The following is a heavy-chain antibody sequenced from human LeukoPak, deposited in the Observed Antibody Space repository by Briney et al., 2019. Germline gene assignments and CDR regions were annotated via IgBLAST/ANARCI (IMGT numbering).Heavy chain of an antibody. D-gene: IGHD3-22*01. Sequence: GGSLRLSCAGSGFTFSSYWMSWVRQAPGKGLEWVSGISWNSGSIGYADSVKGRFTISRDNAKNSLYLQMNSLRAEDTALYYCAKADSSGYYTQDFDYWGQGTLVTVSS. J-gene: IGHJ4*02. CDR3: AKADSSGYYTQDFDY. CDR1: GFTFSSYW. CDR2: ISWNSGSI. V-gene: IGHV3-9*01.